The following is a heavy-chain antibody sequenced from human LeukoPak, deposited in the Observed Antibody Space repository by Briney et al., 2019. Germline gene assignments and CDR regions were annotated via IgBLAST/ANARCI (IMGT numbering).Heavy chain of an antibody. CDR1: GYTFTHHY. CDR2: MNPSDNGV. CDR3: TTNAAALDY. J-gene: IGHJ4*02. D-gene: IGHD6-13*01. V-gene: IGHV1-2*02. Sequence: GASVKDSCKASGYTFTHHYIHWVRQAPGQGLEWMGWMNPSDNGVNYAQKFQGRVAMTRDTSISTAYVEVTRLTSDDTAVYYCTTNAAALDYWGQGTLVTVSS.